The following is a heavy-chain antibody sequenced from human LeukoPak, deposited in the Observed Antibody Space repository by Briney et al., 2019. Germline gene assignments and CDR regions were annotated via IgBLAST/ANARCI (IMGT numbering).Heavy chain of an antibody. V-gene: IGHV1-18*01. J-gene: IGHJ4*02. CDR2: ISAYNGNT. D-gene: IGHD6-19*01. CDR3: ARALGTHGIAVAGNLDY. Sequence: ASVKVSCKASGYTFSIYGISWVRQSPGRGLEWMGWISAYNGNTYYAQKFQGRVTMTTDTSTNTAYMELRNLRSDDTAVYYCARALGTHGIAVAGNLDYWGQGTLVTVSS. CDR1: GYTFSIYG.